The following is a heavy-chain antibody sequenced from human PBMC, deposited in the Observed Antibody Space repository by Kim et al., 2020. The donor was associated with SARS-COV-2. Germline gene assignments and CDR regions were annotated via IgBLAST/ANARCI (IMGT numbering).Heavy chain of an antibody. J-gene: IGHJ4*02. CDR2: IFNTGNT. V-gene: IGHV4-4*08. Sequence: SETLSLTCTVSGGSISNYYWSWIRQPPGKGLEWIGHIFNTGNTNSKPSLTSRDARSPDTSESQFYLKLNHVTAPDTAENSGAWCSCLNYWSQGTQVTVAS. CDR1: GGSISNYY. D-gene: IGHD2-8*01. CDR3: AWCSCLNY.